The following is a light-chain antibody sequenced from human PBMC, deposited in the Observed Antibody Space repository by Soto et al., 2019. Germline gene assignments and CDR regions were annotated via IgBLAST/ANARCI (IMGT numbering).Light chain of an antibody. CDR3: QQYHAYPRT. CDR2: AAS. J-gene: IGKJ1*01. V-gene: IGKV1-39*01. CDR1: QSISSY. Sequence: DIQMTQSPSSLSASVGDRVTITCRASQSISSYLNWYQQKPGKAPKLLIYAASSLQSGVPSRFSGSGSGTDFTLTISSLQPEDFATYYCQQYHAYPRTFGQGTKVEIK.